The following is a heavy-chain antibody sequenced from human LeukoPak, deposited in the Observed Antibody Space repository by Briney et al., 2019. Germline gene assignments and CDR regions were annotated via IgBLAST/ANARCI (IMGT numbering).Heavy chain of an antibody. CDR3: AKVHCSSTSCLDYYYYYGMDV. D-gene: IGHD2-2*01. Sequence: PGGSLRLSCAASGFTFSSYAMSWVRQAPGKGLEWVSAISGSGGSTYYADSVKGRFTISRDNSKNTLYLQMNSLRAEDTAVYYCAKVHCSSTSCLDYYYYYGMDVWGQGTTVTVSS. CDR2: ISGSGGST. CDR1: GFTFSSYA. V-gene: IGHV3-23*01. J-gene: IGHJ6*02.